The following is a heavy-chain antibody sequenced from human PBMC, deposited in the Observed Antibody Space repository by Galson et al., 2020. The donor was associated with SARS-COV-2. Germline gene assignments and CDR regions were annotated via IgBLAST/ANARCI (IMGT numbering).Heavy chain of an antibody. V-gene: IGHV4-59*13. D-gene: IGHD3-22*01. CDR2: IYYSGST. CDR1: GGSISSYY. J-gene: IGHJ4*02. Sequence: SETLSLTCTVSGGSISSYYWSWIRQPPGKGLEWIGYIYYSGSTNYNPSLKSRVTISVDTSKNQFSLKLSSVTAADTAVYYCARGVAYYDSSGYLRPDPLNYWGQGTLVTVSS. CDR3: ARGVAYYDSSGYLRPDPLNY.